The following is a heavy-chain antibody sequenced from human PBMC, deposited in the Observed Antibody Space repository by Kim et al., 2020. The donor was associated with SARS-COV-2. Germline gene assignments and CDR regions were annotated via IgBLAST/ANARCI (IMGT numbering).Heavy chain of an antibody. CDR3: ARESFEPDSGSYYNRRYYYYYYGMDV. CDR2: TYYRSKWYN. CDR1: GDSVSSNSAA. J-gene: IGHJ6*02. V-gene: IGHV6-1*01. D-gene: IGHD3-10*01. Sequence: SQTLSLTCAISGDSVSSNSAAWNWIRQSPSRGLEWLGRTYYRSKWYNDYAVSVKSRITINPDTSKNQFSLQLNSVTPEDTAVYYCARESFEPDSGSYYNRRYYYYYYGMDVWGQGTTVTVSS.